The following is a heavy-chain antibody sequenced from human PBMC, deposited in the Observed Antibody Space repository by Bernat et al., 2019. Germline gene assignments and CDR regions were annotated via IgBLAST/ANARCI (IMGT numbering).Heavy chain of an antibody. Sequence: QVQLVQSGAEVKKPGASVKVSCKASGYTFTSNAMHWVRQAPGQRLEWMGWINAGNGNTKYSQKFQGRVTITRDTSASTAYMELSSLRSEDTAVYYCARDGAVRYFDLWGRGTLVTVSS. V-gene: IGHV1-3*01. J-gene: IGHJ2*01. CDR1: GYTFTSNA. D-gene: IGHD2-8*01. CDR3: ARDGAVRYFDL. CDR2: INAGNGNT.